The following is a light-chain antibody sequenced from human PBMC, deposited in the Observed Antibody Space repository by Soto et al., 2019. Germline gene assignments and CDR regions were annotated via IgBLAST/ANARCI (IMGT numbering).Light chain of an antibody. CDR3: QHYNSYSEA. J-gene: IGKJ1*01. Sequence: DIQMTQSPSTLSASVGHRVTIPCRASQTVSSWLAWYQQKPGKAPKLLIYKASTLKSGVPSRFSGSGSGTEFTLTISSLQPDDFATYYCQHYNSYSEAFGQGTKVDI. CDR1: QTVSSW. V-gene: IGKV1-5*03. CDR2: KAS.